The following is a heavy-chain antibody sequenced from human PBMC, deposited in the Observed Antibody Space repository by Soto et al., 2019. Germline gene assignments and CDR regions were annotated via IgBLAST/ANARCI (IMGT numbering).Heavy chain of an antibody. J-gene: IGHJ3*02. Sequence: QVRLVEYGGGVVQPGRSLRLSCVASGFTFSTYAMHWVRQAPGKGLEWEAVISYDGTNKYYADSVKGRFTIYRDNSKNTLYQQFNSLRAEDTAAYYCARDRCSGSRCYSGSGTVDIWSQGTMVTVSS. CDR1: GFTFSTYA. D-gene: IGHD2-15*01. V-gene: IGHV3-30-3*01. CDR2: ISYDGTNK. CDR3: ARDRCSGSRCYSGSGTVDI.